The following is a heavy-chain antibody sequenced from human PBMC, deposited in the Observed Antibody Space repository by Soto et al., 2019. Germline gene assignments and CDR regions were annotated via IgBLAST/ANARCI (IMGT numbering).Heavy chain of an antibody. CDR2: IKSKTDGGTT. CDR3: TTLMITFGGALARDY. D-gene: IGHD3-16*01. Sequence: GGSLRLSCAASGFTFNSAWMNWVRQAPGKGLEWVGRIKSKTDGGTTDYAAPVKGRFTISRDDSKNTLYLQMNSLKTEDTAVYYCTTLMITFGGALARDYWGQGTLVTVSS. V-gene: IGHV3-15*07. J-gene: IGHJ4*02. CDR1: GFTFNSAW.